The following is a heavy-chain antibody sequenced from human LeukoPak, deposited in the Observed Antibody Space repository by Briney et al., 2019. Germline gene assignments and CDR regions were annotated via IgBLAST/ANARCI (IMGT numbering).Heavy chain of an antibody. CDR3: ARGAGHFDYVWGSYYFDY. J-gene: IGHJ4*02. V-gene: IGHV4-61*09. Sequence: SETLSLTCTVSGGSISSGSYYWSWIRQPAGKGLEWIGHIYTSGSTNYNPSLKSRVTISVDTSKNQFSLKLSSVTAADTAVHYCARGAGHFDYVWGSYYFDYWGQGTLVTVSS. CDR2: IYTSGST. D-gene: IGHD3-16*01. CDR1: GGSISSGSYY.